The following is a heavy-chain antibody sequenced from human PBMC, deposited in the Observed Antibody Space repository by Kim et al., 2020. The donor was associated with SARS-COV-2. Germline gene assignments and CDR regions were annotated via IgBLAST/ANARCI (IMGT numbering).Heavy chain of an antibody. D-gene: IGHD2-2*01. CDR2: IYYSGST. CDR1: GGSISSGGYY. J-gene: IGHJ3*02. CDR3: ARVYDIVVVPAATSDAFDI. V-gene: IGHV4-31*03. Sequence: SETLSLTCTVSGGSISSGGYYWSWIRQHPGKGLEWIGYIYYSGSTYYNPSLKSRVTISVDTSKNQFSLKLSSVTAADTAVYYCARVYDIVVVPAATSDAFDIWGQGTMVTVSS.